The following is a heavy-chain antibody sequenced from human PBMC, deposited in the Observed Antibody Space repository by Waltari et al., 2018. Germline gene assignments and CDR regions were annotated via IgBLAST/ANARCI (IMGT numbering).Heavy chain of an antibody. CDR3: ARCDYYGSGSYYNGYNWFDP. Sequence: QVQLQESGPGLVKPSETLSLTCAVSGYSISSGYYWGWIRQPPGKGLEWIGSIYHSGSTYHNPSLKSRVTISVDTSKNQFSLKLSSVTAADTAVYYCARCDYYGSGSYYNGYNWFDPWGQGTLVTVSS. J-gene: IGHJ5*02. D-gene: IGHD3-10*01. CDR1: GYSISSGYY. CDR2: IYHSGST. V-gene: IGHV4-38-2*01.